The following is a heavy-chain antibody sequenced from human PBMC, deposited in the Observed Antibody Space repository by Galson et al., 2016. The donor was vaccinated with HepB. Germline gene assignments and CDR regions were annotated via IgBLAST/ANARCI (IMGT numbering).Heavy chain of an antibody. CDR2: ISGSGGNT. J-gene: IGHJ4*02. D-gene: IGHD3-22*01. CDR1: GFTFSNYA. CDR3: AKDHWIQLCLFGRLWVDY. Sequence: SLRLSCAASGFTFSNYAMNWVRLAPGKGLEWVSIISGSGGNTFYADSVKGRFTISRDNAKNTLYLQMNSLRAEDTAIYYCAKDHWIQLCLFGRLWVDYWGQGTLVTVSS. V-gene: IGHV3-23*01.